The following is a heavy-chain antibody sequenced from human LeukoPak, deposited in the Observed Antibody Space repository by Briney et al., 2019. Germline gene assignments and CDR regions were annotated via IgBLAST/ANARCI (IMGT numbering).Heavy chain of an antibody. Sequence: KPSETLSLTCTVSGGSISTSNYYWGWVRQPPGKGLEWIGSIYYSGSTYYNPSLKSRVTISVDTSKNQFSLKLSSVTAADTAVYYCARVPLPISGVDYWGQGTLVTVSS. CDR2: IYYSGST. CDR1: GGSISTSNYY. D-gene: IGHD6-25*01. CDR3: ARVPLPISGVDY. J-gene: IGHJ4*02. V-gene: IGHV4-39*07.